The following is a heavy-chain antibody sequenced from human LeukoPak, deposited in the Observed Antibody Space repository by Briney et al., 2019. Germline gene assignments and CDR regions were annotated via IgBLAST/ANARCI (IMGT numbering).Heavy chain of an antibody. D-gene: IGHD5-18*01. Sequence: SETLSLTCTVSGGSIGSYYWSWIRQPPGKGLEWIGYIYYSGSTNYNPSLKSRVTISIDTSKNQFSLKLSSVTAADTAVYYCARGYSRTYFDYWGQGTLVTVSS. J-gene: IGHJ4*02. CDR3: ARGYSRTYFDY. CDR2: IYYSGST. CDR1: GGSIGSYY. V-gene: IGHV4-59*08.